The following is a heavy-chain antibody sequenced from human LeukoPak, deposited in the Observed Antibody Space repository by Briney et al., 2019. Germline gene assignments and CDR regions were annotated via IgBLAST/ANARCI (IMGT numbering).Heavy chain of an antibody. CDR1: GFFSTDYY. CDR2: ISSVIAFI. D-gene: IGHD3-22*01. Sequence: RGSLRLSCAASGFFSTDYYMTCIRPAPGKGLGWDSYISSVIAFITYTNSVKGRFTISTDNSKSTLYLQMNRLRAAEPCLYYFGKGRPDDSTVYYWGQGALVTVSS. CDR3: GKGRPDDSTVYY. V-gene: IGHV3-11*03. J-gene: IGHJ4*02.